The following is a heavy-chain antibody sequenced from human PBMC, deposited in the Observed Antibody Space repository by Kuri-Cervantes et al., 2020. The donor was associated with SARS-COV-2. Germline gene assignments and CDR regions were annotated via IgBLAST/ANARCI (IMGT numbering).Heavy chain of an antibody. Sequence: ASVKVSCKASGYSFTVYYMHWVRQVPGQGLEWMGWINPNSGGTNYAQKFQGRVTMTRDTSISTAYMELSRLRSDDTAVYYCARGNGDWGLDYWGQGTLVTVSS. V-gene: IGHV1-2*02. J-gene: IGHJ4*02. D-gene: IGHD7-27*01. CDR1: GYSFTVYY. CDR3: ARGNGDWGLDY. CDR2: INPNSGGT.